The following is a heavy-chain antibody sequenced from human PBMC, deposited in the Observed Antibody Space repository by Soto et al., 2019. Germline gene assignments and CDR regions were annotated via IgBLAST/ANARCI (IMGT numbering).Heavy chain of an antibody. J-gene: IGHJ4*02. V-gene: IGHV1-2*02. D-gene: IGHD1-1*01. CDR1: GSTFPGHY. Sequence: ASVKVSCKASGSTFPGHYMHWVRQAPGQGLEWMGWINPNSGGTNYAQKFQGRVTMTRDTSISTAYMELSRQRSDDTAVYYCARVERLSGTTTDYSGQGPFVTVS. CDR2: INPNSGGT. CDR3: ARVERLSGTTTDY.